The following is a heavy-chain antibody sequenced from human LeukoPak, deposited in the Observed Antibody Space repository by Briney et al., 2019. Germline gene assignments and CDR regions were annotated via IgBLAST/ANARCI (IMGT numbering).Heavy chain of an antibody. CDR3: ARDCSSSCYLDY. CDR1: GGSFSGYY. D-gene: IGHD2-2*01. CDR2: INHSGST. J-gene: IGHJ4*02. V-gene: IGHV4-34*01. Sequence: SETLSLTCAVYGGSFSGYYWSWIRQPPGKGLEWIGEINHSGSTNYNPSLKSRVTISVDTSKNQFSLRLGSVTAADTAVYYCARDCSSSCYLDYWSQGTLVTVSS.